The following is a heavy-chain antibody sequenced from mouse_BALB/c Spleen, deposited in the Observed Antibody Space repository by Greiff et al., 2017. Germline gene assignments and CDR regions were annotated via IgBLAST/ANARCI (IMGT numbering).Heavy chain of an antibody. V-gene: IGHV5-6-4*01. D-gene: IGHD3-1*01. J-gene: IGHJ2*01. CDR1: GFTFSSYT. Sequence: EVKLVESGGGLVKPGGSLKLSCAASGFTFSSYTMSWVRQTPEKRLEWVATISSGGSYTYYPDSVKGRFTISRDNAKNTLYLQMSSLKSEDTAMYYCTREGSSGSDYWGRGTTLTVSS. CDR3: TREGSSGSDY. CDR2: ISSGGSYT.